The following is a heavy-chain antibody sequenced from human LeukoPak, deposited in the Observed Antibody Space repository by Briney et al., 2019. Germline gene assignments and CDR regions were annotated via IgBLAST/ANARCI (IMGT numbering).Heavy chain of an antibody. CDR3: ARVEVPVLRFLEWSTPDNWFDP. J-gene: IGHJ5*02. V-gene: IGHV1-18*01. D-gene: IGHD3-3*01. CDR1: GGTFSSYA. CDR2: ISAYNGNT. Sequence: GSSVKVSCKASGGTFSSYAISWVRQAPGQGLEWMGWISAYNGNTNYAQKLQGRVTMTTDTSTSTAYMELRSLRSDDTAVYYCARVEVPVLRFLEWSTPDNWFDPWGQGTLVTVSS.